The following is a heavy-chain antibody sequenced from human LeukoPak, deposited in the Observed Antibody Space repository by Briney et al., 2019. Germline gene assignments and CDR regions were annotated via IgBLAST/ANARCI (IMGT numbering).Heavy chain of an antibody. CDR3: ARDYYSGSSSFDY. Sequence: GGSLRLSCAASGFIFSNYGMHWVRQAPAKGPEWMAFIGHDGSYKYYADSVKGRFTISRDNSKNTLYLEMSSLRREDTAVYYCARDYYSGSSSFDYWGQGTLVTVSS. CDR2: IGHDGSYK. J-gene: IGHJ4*02. CDR1: GFIFSNYG. V-gene: IGHV3-30*02. D-gene: IGHD1-26*01.